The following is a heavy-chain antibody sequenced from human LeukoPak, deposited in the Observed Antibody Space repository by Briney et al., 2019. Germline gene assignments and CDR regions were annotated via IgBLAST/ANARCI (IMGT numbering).Heavy chain of an antibody. J-gene: IGHJ3*02. CDR3: ARATTYYYDSSGSDAFDI. Sequence: GGSLRLSCAASGFTFNSYSMNWVRQAPGKGLEWVSSISSSSSYIYYADSVKGRLTISRDNAKNSLYLQMNSLRAEDTAVYYCARATTYYYDSSGSDAFDIWGQGTMVTVSS. V-gene: IGHV3-21*01. CDR2: ISSSSSYI. CDR1: GFTFNSYS. D-gene: IGHD3-22*01.